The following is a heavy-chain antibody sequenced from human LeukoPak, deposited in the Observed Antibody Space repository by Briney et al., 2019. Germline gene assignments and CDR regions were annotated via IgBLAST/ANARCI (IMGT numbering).Heavy chain of an antibody. V-gene: IGHV3-48*03. J-gene: IGHJ4*02. CDR2: ISSSGSTT. CDR3: ARVGGYSGYAPGYFDY. D-gene: IGHD5-12*01. Sequence: EGSLRLSCAASGFTLSSYEMNWVRQAPGKGLEWVSYISSSGSTTYYADSVKGRFTISRDNAKNSLYLQLNSLRAEDTAVYYCARVGGYSGYAPGYFDYWGQGTLVTVSS. CDR1: GFTLSSYE.